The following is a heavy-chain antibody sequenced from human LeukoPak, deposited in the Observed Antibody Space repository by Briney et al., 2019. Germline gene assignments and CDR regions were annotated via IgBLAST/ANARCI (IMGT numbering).Heavy chain of an antibody. V-gene: IGHV1-2*02. J-gene: IGHJ6*03. CDR2: INPNSGGT. Sequence: ASVKVSCKASGYTFTGYYMHWVRQAPGQGLEWMGWINPNSGGTNYAQKFQGRVTMTRDTSISTAYMELSRLRSDDTAVYYCARSPTPEYCGGDCYYYYYMDVWGKGTTVTVSS. CDR3: ARSPTPEYCGGDCYYYYYMDV. CDR1: GYTFTGYY. D-gene: IGHD2-21*02.